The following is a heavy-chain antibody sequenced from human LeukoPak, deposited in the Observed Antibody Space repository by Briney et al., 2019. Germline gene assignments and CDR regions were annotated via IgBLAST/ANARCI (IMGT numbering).Heavy chain of an antibody. CDR1: GLTFSRYS. CDR2: ISGSGETT. Sequence: GGSLRLSCAASGLTFSRYSMAWVRQAPGKGLEWISYISGSGETTYDADSVRGRFTLSRDNAKKSLDLQMNSLRVEDTAVYYCARADYGDYAVYFDYWGRGTLVTVSS. J-gene: IGHJ4*02. D-gene: IGHD4-17*01. CDR3: ARADYGDYAVYFDY. V-gene: IGHV3-48*01.